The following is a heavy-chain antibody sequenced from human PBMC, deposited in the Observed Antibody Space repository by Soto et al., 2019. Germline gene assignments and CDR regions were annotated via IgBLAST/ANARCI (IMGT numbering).Heavy chain of an antibody. CDR1: GYTFTSYY. J-gene: IGHJ4*02. D-gene: IGHD6-19*01. Sequence: GASVKVSCKASGYTFTSYYMHWVRQAPGQGLEWMGIINPSGGSTSYAQKFQGRVTMTRDTSTSTVYMELSSLRSEDTAVYYCARGPPAVAGIWWEIRDYWGQGTLVTVSS. CDR3: ARGPPAVAGIWWEIRDY. CDR2: INPSGGST. V-gene: IGHV1-46*03.